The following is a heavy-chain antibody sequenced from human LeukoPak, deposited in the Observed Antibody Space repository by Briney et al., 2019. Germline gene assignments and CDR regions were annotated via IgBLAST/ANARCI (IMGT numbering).Heavy chain of an antibody. V-gene: IGHV4-61*01. CDR3: ARDHSGYDTYYGLDV. J-gene: IGHJ6*02. CDR2: ITYRGTA. D-gene: IGHD5-12*01. Sequence: KPSETLSLTCTVSGGSVSSSSFYWTWIRQPPGKGLEYIGYITYRGTAKYNASLRSRVSISVQTSQNQFFLKLNSVTAADTAVYYCARDHSGYDTYYGLDVWGQGTTVIVSS. CDR1: GGSVSSSSFY.